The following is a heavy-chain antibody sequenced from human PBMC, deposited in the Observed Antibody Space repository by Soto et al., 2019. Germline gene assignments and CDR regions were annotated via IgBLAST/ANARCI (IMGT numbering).Heavy chain of an antibody. J-gene: IGHJ4*02. CDR1: GFTFDDYA. CDR2: ISWNSGSI. V-gene: IGHV3-9*01. Sequence: ESGGGLVQPGRSLRLSCAASGFTFDDYAMHWVRQAPGKGLEWVSGISWNSGSIGYADSVKGRFTISRDNAKNSLYLQMNSLRAEDTALYYCAREYGDYYFDYWGQGTLVTVSS. CDR3: AREYGDYYFDY. D-gene: IGHD4-17*01.